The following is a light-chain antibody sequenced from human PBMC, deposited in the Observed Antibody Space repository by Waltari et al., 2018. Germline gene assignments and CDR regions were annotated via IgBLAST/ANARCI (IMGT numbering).Light chain of an antibody. CDR2: EVN. CDR1: SSDIGSYNL. CDR3: CSYAGSVI. Sequence: QSALTQPASVSGSPGQSITISCTGTSSDIGSYNLVSWYQQHPDKAPRLMIYEVNKRPSGVSNRFSGSKSGNTAYLTISGLQAEDEADYYCCSYAGSVIFGGGTKLTVL. V-gene: IGLV2-23*02. J-gene: IGLJ2*01.